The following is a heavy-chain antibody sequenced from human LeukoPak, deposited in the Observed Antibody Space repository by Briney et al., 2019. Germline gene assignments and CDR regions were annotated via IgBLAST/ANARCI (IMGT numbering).Heavy chain of an antibody. V-gene: IGHV3-7*01. CDR1: GFTFSSYW. D-gene: IGHD6-19*01. CDR2: VKHDGSVK. CDR3: ARRQVGGTYPLDY. Sequence: GGSLRLSCAASGFTFSSYWMTWVRQAPGKGLEWVAKVKHDGSVKDYVDSVRGRFTIFRDNAENSVYLQMNSLRAEDTGLYYCARRQVGGTYPLDYWGQGTLVTASS. J-gene: IGHJ4*02.